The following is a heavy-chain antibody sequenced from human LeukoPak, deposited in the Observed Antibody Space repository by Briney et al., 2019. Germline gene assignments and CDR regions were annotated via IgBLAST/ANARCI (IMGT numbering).Heavy chain of an antibody. CDR2: IYHSGST. J-gene: IGHJ5*02. Sequence: PWETLSLTCAVSGGSISSGGYSWSWIRQPPGKGLEWIGYIYHSGSTYYNPSLKSRVTISVDRSKNQFSLKLSSVTAADTAVYYCARNRIAAAGTQWFDPWGQGTLVTVSS. CDR3: ARNRIAAAGTQWFDP. V-gene: IGHV4-30-2*01. D-gene: IGHD6-13*01. CDR1: GGSISSGGYS.